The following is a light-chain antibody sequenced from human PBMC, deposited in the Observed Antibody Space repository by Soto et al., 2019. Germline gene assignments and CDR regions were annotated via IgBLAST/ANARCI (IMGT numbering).Light chain of an antibody. J-gene: IGLJ1*01. V-gene: IGLV2-14*01. CDR2: DVS. Sequence: QSALTQPASVSGSPGQSITISCTGTSSDVGGYNYVSWYQQHPGKAPKLMIYDVSNRPSVVSSRFSGSKSGNTASLTISGLQAEDEADYYCTSYTSSITYVFGTGTKLTVL. CDR3: TSYTSSITYV. CDR1: SSDVGGYNY.